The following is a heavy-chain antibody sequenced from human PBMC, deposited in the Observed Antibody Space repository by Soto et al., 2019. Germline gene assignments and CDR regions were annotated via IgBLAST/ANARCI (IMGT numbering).Heavy chain of an antibody. V-gene: IGHV3-30-3*01. J-gene: IGHJ2*01. D-gene: IGHD1-7*01. CDR1: GFTFSNSP. CDR2: IANDASSE. Sequence: QVQLVESGGGVVQSGGSLRLSCAASGFTFSNSPMHWLRQAPGKGLEWVAIIANDASSEHYADSVKGRFTISRDNAENTLYLQMNSLRTEDTALYYCARDASANWYCDLYFELWGRGTLVTVSS. CDR3: ARDASANWYCDLYFEL.